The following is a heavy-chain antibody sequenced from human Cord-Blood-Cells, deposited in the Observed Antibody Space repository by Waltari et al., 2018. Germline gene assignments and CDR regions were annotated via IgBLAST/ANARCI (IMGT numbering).Heavy chain of an antibody. Sequence: QVQLQESGPGLVKPSETLSLTCTVSGGSISSYYWSWIRQPPGKGLEWIGYIYYSGSTNYNPSLKSRVTISVDTSKNQFSLKLSSVTAADTAVYYCARWNSYPKMYYFDYWGQGTLVTVSS. CDR2: IYYSGST. D-gene: IGHD1-1*01. CDR3: ARWNSYPKMYYFDY. CDR1: GGSISSYY. J-gene: IGHJ4*02. V-gene: IGHV4-59*01.